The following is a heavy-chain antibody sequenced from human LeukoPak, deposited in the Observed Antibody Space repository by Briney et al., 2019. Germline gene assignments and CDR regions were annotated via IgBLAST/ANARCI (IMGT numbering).Heavy chain of an antibody. V-gene: IGHV4-59*08. J-gene: IGHJ4*02. CDR2: VDYSGST. D-gene: IGHD4-23*01. CDR3: ARLNGGN. Sequence: PSETLSLTCTVSGGSISSYYWSWIRRPPGKGLEWLGYVDYSGSTAYNPSLNGRVAISPDTPKNQFSLKLRSVTAADTAVYYCARLNGGNWGPGILVTVSS. CDR1: GGSISSYY.